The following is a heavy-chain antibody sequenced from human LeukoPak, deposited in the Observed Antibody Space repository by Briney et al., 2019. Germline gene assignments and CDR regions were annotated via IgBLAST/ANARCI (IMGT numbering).Heavy chain of an antibody. D-gene: IGHD4-23*01. CDR3: ARDYGGKAGWFDP. CDR1: GFTVNNNF. Sequence: GGSLRLSCAASGFTVNNNFMSWVRQAPGKGREGVSVIYSDGSTYYADSGKGRFTIARHNSKPTLYPQMHSLRPEDTAVSYCARDYGGKAGWFDPWGQGTLVTVSS. J-gene: IGHJ5*02. CDR2: IYSDGST. V-gene: IGHV3-53*04.